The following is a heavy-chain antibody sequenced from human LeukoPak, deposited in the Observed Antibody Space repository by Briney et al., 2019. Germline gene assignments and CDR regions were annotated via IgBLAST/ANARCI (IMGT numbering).Heavy chain of an antibody. J-gene: IGHJ4*02. V-gene: IGHV4-61*05. CDR3: ARQSSWSAPDY. D-gene: IGHD6-13*01. CDR2: IYYSGST. CDR1: GGSMSTSSYY. Sequence: SETLSLTCTVSGGSMSTSSYYWGWVRQPPGKGLEWIGYIYYSGSTNYNPSLKSRVTISVDTSKNQFSLKLSSVTAADTAVYYCARQSSWSAPDYWGQGTLVTVSS.